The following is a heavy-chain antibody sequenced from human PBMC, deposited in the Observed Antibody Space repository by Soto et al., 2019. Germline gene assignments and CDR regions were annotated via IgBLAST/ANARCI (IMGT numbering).Heavy chain of an antibody. CDR2: ISGSGGGT. Sequence: EVQLLESGGCLVQPGGSLRLSCAASGFTFTSYAMTWVRQAPAQGLEWVSGISGSGGGTYYADSVKGRFTISRDSSKNTLYLQMDSLRAEDTAVYYCAKKTDSSSPWGALDIWGQGTMVSVSS. V-gene: IGHV3-23*01. D-gene: IGHD6-6*01. CDR1: GFTFTSYA. CDR3: AKKTDSSSPWGALDI. J-gene: IGHJ3*02.